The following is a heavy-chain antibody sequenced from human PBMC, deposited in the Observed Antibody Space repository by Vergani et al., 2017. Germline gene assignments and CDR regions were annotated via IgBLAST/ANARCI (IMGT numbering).Heavy chain of an antibody. V-gene: IGHV4-34*01. CDR3: ARDSAYGEVA. J-gene: IGHJ5*02. D-gene: IGHD4-17*01. CDR2: INHSGST. Sequence: QVQLQQWGAGLLKPSETLSLTCAVYGGSFSGYYWSWIRQPPGKGLEWIGEINHSGSTNYNPSLKSRVTISVDTSKNQFSLKLSSVTAADTAVYYCARDSAYGEVAWGQGTLVTVSS. CDR1: GGSFSGYY.